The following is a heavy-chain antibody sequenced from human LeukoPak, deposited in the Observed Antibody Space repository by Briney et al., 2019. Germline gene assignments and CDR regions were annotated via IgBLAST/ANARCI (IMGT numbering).Heavy chain of an antibody. Sequence: KXXXXAXXXXFXXXAIHWVRQAPXQRXEWMGWINAGNGNTKYSKDFQGRLTITSDTSASTAYMDLSSLRSEDTAVYFCARDRSGSYYFDYWGQGTLVTVSS. CDR1: XXXFXXXA. J-gene: IGHJ4*02. CDR2: INAGNGNT. V-gene: IGHV1-3*01. D-gene: IGHD1-26*01. CDR3: ARDRSGSYYFDY.